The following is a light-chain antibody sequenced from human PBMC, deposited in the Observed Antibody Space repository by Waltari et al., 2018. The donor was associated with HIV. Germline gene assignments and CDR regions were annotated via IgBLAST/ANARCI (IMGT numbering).Light chain of an antibody. CDR1: RYNIGSNY. CDR2: RNN. V-gene: IGLV1-47*01. J-gene: IGLJ2*01. Sequence: QSVLTQPPSASGTPGQRVTISCSGSRYNIGSNYVYWYQDLPGTAPKLPIYRNNQRPSGVPDRFSGSKSGTSASLAISGLRSEDEAAYYCATWDDSLSGSVLFGGGTKLTVL. CDR3: ATWDDSLSGSVL.